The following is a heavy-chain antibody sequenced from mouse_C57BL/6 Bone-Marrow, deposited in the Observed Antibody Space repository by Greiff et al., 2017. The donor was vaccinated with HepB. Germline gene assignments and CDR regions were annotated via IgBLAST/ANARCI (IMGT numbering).Heavy chain of an antibody. Sequence: QVTLKESGPGILQPSQTLNLTCSFSGFSLSTFGMGVGWIRQPSGKGLEWLAHIWWDDDKYYNPALKSRLTISKDTSKNQVFLKIANVDTADTATYYCARTTTVVAFRYFDVWGTGTTVTVSS. D-gene: IGHD1-1*01. CDR3: ARTTTVVAFRYFDV. CDR1: GFSLSTFGMG. CDR2: IWWDDDK. J-gene: IGHJ1*03. V-gene: IGHV8-8*01.